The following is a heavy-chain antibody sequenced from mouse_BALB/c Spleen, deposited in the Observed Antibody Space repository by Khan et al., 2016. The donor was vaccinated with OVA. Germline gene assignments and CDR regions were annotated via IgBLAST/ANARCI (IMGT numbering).Heavy chain of an antibody. CDR2: INPSNGYT. J-gene: IGHJ3*01. CDR3: VRDGAYHRNDGWFAY. CDR1: GYTFTSYT. D-gene: IGHD2-14*01. Sequence: QVQLQQPGAELARPGASVKMSCKASGYTFTSYTIHWIKLRPGQGLEWIGFINPSNGYTNYNQKFKDKATLTADKSSTTVYMQLSSLTSDDSAVYNWVRDGAYHRNDGWFAYWGQVTLVTVSA. V-gene: IGHV1-4*01.